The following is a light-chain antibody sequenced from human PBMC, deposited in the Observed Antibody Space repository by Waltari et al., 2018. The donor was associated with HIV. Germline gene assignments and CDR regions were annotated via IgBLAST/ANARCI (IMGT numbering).Light chain of an antibody. CDR1: TSNLGTNY. V-gene: IGLV1-47*01. CDR3: AAWDDSLSGPV. Sequence: QSVLTQPPSASGTPGPRVTISCSGGTSNLGTNYVYWYQQLPGTAPKLLIYRHNQRPSGVPDRFSGSKSGTSASLAISGLRSEDEADYYCAAWDDSLSGPVFGGGTKLTVL. J-gene: IGLJ3*02. CDR2: RHN.